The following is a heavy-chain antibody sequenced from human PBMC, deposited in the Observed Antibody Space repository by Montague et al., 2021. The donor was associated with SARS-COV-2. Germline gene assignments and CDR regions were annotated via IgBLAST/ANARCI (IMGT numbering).Heavy chain of an antibody. V-gene: IGHV3-23*03. CDR3: ARLGETYRDFDC. CDR1: GFTFSSFA. D-gene: IGHD3-10*01. Sequence: SLRLSCAASGFTFSSFAMSWVRQAPGKGLEWVSVMYSDGINTFYADSVKGRFTISRDNSKNTLYLQLNSLRAEDTAVYYCARLGETYRDFDCWGQGTLVTVSS. J-gene: IGHJ4*02. CDR2: MYSDGINT.